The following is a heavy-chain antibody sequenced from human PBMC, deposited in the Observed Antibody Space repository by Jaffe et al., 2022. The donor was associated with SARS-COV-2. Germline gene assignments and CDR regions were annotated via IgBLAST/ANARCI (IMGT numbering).Heavy chain of an antibody. D-gene: IGHD2-2*02. CDR3: ARDSSRTAIYQVREYFPH. CDR2: ISGSGDST. V-gene: IGHV3-23*01. CDR1: GFTFSSYP. J-gene: IGHJ1*01. Sequence: EVQLLESGGTLVQSGGSLRLSCAASGFTFSSYPMSWVRQSPGRGLEWVSAISGSGDSTYYADSVKGRFTISRDNPRNTLYLQMNSLRAEDTAVYYCARDSSRTAIYQVREYFPHWGQGTLVTVSS.